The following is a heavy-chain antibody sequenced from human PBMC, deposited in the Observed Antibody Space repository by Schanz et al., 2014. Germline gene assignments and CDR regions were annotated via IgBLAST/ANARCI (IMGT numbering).Heavy chain of an antibody. J-gene: IGHJ4*02. Sequence: QVQLQESGPGLVKPSGTLSLTCAVSGYSISRSNWWGWIRQPPGKGLEFIGYIYYSGNTYYNPSLKSRVTMYLDTSKNQFPLKLTSVTAVDTAVYYCAGMATVTYFDFWGQGALVTVSS. D-gene: IGHD4-17*01. CDR1: GYSISRSNW. CDR2: IYYSGNT. V-gene: IGHV4-28*01. CDR3: AGMATVTYFDF.